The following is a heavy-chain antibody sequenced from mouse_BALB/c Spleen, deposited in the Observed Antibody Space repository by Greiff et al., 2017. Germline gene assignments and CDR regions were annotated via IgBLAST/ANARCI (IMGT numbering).Heavy chain of an antibody. CDR2: ISYDGSN. V-gene: IGHV3-6*02. CDR1: GYSITSGYY. Sequence: EVKLMESGPGLVKPSQSLSLTCSVTGYSITSGYYWNWIRQFPGNKLEWMGYISYDGSNNYNPSLKNRISITRDTSKNQFFLKLNSVTTEDTATYYCAKEGDGNYPAWFAYWGQGTLVTVSA. CDR3: AKEGDGNYPAWFAY. D-gene: IGHD2-1*01. J-gene: IGHJ3*01.